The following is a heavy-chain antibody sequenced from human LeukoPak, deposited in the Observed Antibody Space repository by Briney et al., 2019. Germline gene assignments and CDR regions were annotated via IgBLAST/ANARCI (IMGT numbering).Heavy chain of an antibody. CDR1: GFTFDDYA. CDR2: ISGDGGST. J-gene: IGHJ6*02. D-gene: IGHD6-13*01. Sequence: GGSLRLSCAASGFTFDDYAMHWVRQAPGKGLEWVSLISGDGGSTYYADSVKGRFTISRDNSKNSLYLQMNSLRTEDTALYYCVKDITSEQQLVEDYYYYGMDVWGQGTTVTVSS. CDR3: VKDITSEQQLVEDYYYYGMDV. V-gene: IGHV3-43*02.